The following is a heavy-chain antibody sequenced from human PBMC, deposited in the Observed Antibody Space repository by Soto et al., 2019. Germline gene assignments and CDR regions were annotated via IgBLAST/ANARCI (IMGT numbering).Heavy chain of an antibody. CDR1: GYSFTSYW. J-gene: IGHJ6*04. V-gene: IGHV5-51*01. CDR3: ARHACYYGSGSQENYYYGMDV. CDR2: IYPGDSDT. Sequence: GESLKISCKGSGYSFTSYWIGWVRQMPGKGLEWMGIIYPGDSDTRYSPSFQGQVTISADKSISTAYLQWSSLKASDTAMYYCARHACYYGSGSQENYYYGMDVWGKGTTVTVSS. D-gene: IGHD3-10*01.